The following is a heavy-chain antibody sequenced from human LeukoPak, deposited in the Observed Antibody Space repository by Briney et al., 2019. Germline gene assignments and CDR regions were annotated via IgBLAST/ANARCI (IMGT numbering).Heavy chain of an antibody. J-gene: IGHJ4*02. D-gene: IGHD3-22*01. Sequence: ASVKVCCKASGYTFTSYGISWVRQAPGQGLEWMGWINPNSGGTNYAQKFQGRVTMTRDTSISTAYMELSRLRSDDTAVYYCARWGVYDSSGIWGQGTLVTVSS. CDR1: GYTFTSYG. CDR2: INPNSGGT. V-gene: IGHV1-2*02. CDR3: ARWGVYDSSGI.